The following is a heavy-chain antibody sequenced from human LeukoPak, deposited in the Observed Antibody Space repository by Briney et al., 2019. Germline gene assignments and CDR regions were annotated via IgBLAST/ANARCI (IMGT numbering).Heavy chain of an antibody. CDR3: ARLRYGNYGPAGTFDI. Sequence: GESLKISCKGSVYSFTSYWIGWVRQMPGKGLEWMGIIYPGDSDTRYSPSFQGQVTISADKSISTAYLQWSSLKASDTAMYYCARLRYGNYGPAGTFDIWGQGTMVTVSS. D-gene: IGHD4-17*01. CDR1: VYSFTSYW. CDR2: IYPGDSDT. V-gene: IGHV5-51*01. J-gene: IGHJ3*02.